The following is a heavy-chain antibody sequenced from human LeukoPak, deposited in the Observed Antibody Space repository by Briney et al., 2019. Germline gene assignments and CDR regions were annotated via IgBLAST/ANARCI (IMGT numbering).Heavy chain of an antibody. CDR3: ATDPFTYYYGSGDAFDI. Sequence: ASVKVSCKVSGHTLTELSMHWVRQAPGKGLEWMGRFDPEDGETIYAQKFQGRVTMTEDTSTDTAYMELSSLRSEDTAVYYCATDPFTYYYGSGDAFDIWGQGTMVTVSS. J-gene: IGHJ3*02. CDR2: FDPEDGET. CDR1: GHTLTELS. V-gene: IGHV1-24*01. D-gene: IGHD3-10*01.